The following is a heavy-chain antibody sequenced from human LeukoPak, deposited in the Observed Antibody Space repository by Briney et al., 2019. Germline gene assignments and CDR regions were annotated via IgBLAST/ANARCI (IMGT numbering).Heavy chain of an antibody. CDR2: IYHSGST. D-gene: IGHD1-26*01. Sequence: SETLSLTCTVSGGSISSSSYYWGWIRQPPGRGLEWIGSIYHSGSTYYNPSLESRVTISVDTSKNQFSLKVNSVTAADTAVYYCARDLRGEPGDAFDIWGQGTLVTVSS. CDR1: GGSISSSSYY. CDR3: ARDLRGEPGDAFDI. V-gene: IGHV4-39*07. J-gene: IGHJ3*02.